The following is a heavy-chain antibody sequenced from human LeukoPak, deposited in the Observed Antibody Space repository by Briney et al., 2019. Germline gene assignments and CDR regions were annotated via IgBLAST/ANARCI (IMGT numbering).Heavy chain of an antibody. Sequence: SETLSLTCTVSGGSISSSSYYWGWIRQPPGTGLEWIGSISYSGSTYYNPSLKSRVTISVDTFKISLRLSSVTAADTAVYYCATDSSSDFSGYFDYWGQGTRVTVSS. CDR3: ATDSSSDFSGYFDY. CDR2: ISYSGST. D-gene: IGHD3-22*01. J-gene: IGHJ4*02. CDR1: GGSISSSSYY. V-gene: IGHV4-39*02.